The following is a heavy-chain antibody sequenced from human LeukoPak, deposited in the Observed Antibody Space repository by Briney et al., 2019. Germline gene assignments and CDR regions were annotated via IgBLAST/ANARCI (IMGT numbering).Heavy chain of an antibody. D-gene: IGHD2-2*02. V-gene: IGHV5-51*01. CDR3: ARLPRLYCCSTSCYTGWFDP. Sequence: GESLKISCKGSGYSFTSYWIGWVRQMPGKGLEWMGIIYPGDSDTRYSPSFQGQVTISADKSISTAYLQWSSLKASDTAMYYCARLPRLYCCSTSCYTGWFDPWGQGTLVTVSS. J-gene: IGHJ5*02. CDR2: IYPGDSDT. CDR1: GYSFTSYW.